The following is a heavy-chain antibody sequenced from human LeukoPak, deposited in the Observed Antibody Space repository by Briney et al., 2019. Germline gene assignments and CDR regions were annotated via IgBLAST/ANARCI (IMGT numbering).Heavy chain of an antibody. Sequence: SETLSLTCTVSGGSISSSSYYWGWIRQPPGKGLEWIGSIYYSGSTYYNPSLKSRVTISVDTSKNQFSLKLSSVTAADTAVYYCASGDMWATYAFDIWGQETMVTVSS. D-gene: IGHD2-15*01. J-gene: IGHJ3*02. CDR2: IYYSGST. V-gene: IGHV4-39*01. CDR1: GGSISSSSYY. CDR3: ASGDMWATYAFDI.